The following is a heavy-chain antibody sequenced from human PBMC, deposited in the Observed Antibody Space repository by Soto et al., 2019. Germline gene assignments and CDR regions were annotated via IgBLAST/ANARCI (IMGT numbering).Heavy chain of an antibody. V-gene: IGHV3-49*04. J-gene: IGHJ5*02. CDR2: IRSKAYGGTT. Sequence: SLRLSCTASGFTFGDYAMSWVRQAPGKGLEWVGFIRSKAYGGTTEYAASVKGRFTISRDDSKSIAYLQMNSLKTEDTAVYYCTRGWTGYCSSTSCPTPWFDPWGQGTLVTVSS. CDR1: GFTFGDYA. D-gene: IGHD2-2*03. CDR3: TRGWTGYCSSTSCPTPWFDP.